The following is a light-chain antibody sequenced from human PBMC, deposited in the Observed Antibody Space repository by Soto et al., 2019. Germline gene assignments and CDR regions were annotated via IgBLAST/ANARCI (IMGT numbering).Light chain of an antibody. Sequence: VMTQSPATLSVPPGERATLSCRASQSVSTNFAWYQQKPGQAPRLLIYGASTRATAVPARFTASGSGTEFTLTISSLQSEDFAVYYCQQYNTWPRTFGQGTKVDIK. CDR3: QQYNTWPRT. J-gene: IGKJ1*01. CDR2: GAS. CDR1: QSVSTN. V-gene: IGKV3-15*01.